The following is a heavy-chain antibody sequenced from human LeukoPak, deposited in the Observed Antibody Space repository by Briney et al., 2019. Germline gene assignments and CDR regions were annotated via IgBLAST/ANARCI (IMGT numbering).Heavy chain of an antibody. Sequence: PGGSLRLSCAASGFTFSYYWMHWVRHAPGKGLVWVSRINSHGSSTYYADSVKGRFTISRDNAKNTLYLQMNNLRAEDTAVYYCASIHFSGDDWYFDYGGQGTLVTVSS. D-gene: IGHD7-27*01. CDR1: GFTFSYYW. CDR3: ASIHFSGDDWYFDY. V-gene: IGHV3-74*01. J-gene: IGHJ4*02. CDR2: INSHGSST.